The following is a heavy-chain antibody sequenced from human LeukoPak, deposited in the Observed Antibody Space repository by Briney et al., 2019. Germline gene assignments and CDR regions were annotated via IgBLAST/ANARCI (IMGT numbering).Heavy chain of an antibody. J-gene: IGHJ4*02. Sequence: PGRSLRLSCAASGFTFDDYAMHWVRQAPGKGLEWVSGISWNSGSIGYADSVKGRFTISRDNAKNSLYLQMNSLRAEDTAVYYCAREPKQWLVPIDYWGRGTLVTVSS. V-gene: IGHV3-9*01. D-gene: IGHD6-19*01. CDR1: GFTFDDYA. CDR2: ISWNSGSI. CDR3: AREPKQWLVPIDY.